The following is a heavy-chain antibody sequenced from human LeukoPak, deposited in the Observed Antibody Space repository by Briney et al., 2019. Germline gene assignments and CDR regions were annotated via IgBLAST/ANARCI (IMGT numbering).Heavy chain of an antibody. CDR2: INQDGSEK. V-gene: IGHV3-7*03. J-gene: IGHJ4*02. D-gene: IGHD5-12*01. Sequence: GGSLRLSCAASGFSFRNYFLSWVRQAPGKGLEWVANINQDGSEKYYADSVKGRFTISRDNAKNSLYLQMNSLRAEDTALYYCAKDTRYSGYDSGPIDYWGQGTLVTVSS. CDR3: AKDTRYSGYDSGPIDY. CDR1: GFSFRNYF.